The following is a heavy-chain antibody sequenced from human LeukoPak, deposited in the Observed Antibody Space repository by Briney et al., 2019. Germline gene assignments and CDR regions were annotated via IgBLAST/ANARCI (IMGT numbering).Heavy chain of an antibody. CDR3: AKVSSRGSWYPTAGDYFDH. D-gene: IGHD6-13*01. CDR2: ISYGGSNK. Sequence: GGSLRLSCAASGFTFSSYGMHWVRQAPGKGLEWVAVISYGGSNKYYADFVKGRFTISRDNSKNTLYLQMNSLRAEDTAVYYCAKVSSRGSWYPTAGDYFDHWGQGTLVTVSS. CDR1: GFTFSSYG. V-gene: IGHV3-30*18. J-gene: IGHJ4*02.